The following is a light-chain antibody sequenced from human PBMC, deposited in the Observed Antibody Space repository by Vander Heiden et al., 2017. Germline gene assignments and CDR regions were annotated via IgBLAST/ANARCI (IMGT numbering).Light chain of an antibody. CDR3: LQDYNYPYT. V-gene: IGKV1-6*01. J-gene: IGKJ2*01. CDR2: AAS. Sequence: AVPLTQSPFSLSASVGDRVIITCRASQGIRNELGWYQQKPGKAPKLLIYAASSLQSGVPSRFSGSGSGTDFTLTISSLQPEDFATYYCLQDYNYPYTFGQGTKLEIK. CDR1: QGIRNE.